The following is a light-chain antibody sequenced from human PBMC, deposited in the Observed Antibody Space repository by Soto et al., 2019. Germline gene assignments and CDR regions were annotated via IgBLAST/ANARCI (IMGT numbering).Light chain of an antibody. V-gene: IGLV1-44*01. CDR1: RSNIGTYA. J-gene: IGLJ2*01. CDR3: AAWDNRLRALV. Sequence: QSVLTQSPSASATPGQRVTIYCSGGRSNIGTYAVNWYQQLPGTAPTLLIFRNHQRPSGVPDRFSGSKSGTSASLAISGPQSEDEADYYCAAWDNRLRALVFGGGTKLNVL. CDR2: RNH.